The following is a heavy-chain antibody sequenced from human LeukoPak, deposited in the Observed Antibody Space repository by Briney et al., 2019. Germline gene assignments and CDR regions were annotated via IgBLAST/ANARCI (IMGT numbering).Heavy chain of an antibody. J-gene: IGHJ6*02. CDR2: ISHDGSNK. CDR3: ARDGGTNYYYGMDV. CDR1: GFTLSSHG. D-gene: IGHD3-16*01. V-gene: IGHV3-30*03. Sequence: GRALRLSCAASGFTLSSHGMHWVRQAPGKGLEWVAAISHDGSNKYYADSVKGRFTISRDNSKNTLYLQMNSLRAEDTVVYYCARDGGTNYYYGMDVWGQGTTVTISS.